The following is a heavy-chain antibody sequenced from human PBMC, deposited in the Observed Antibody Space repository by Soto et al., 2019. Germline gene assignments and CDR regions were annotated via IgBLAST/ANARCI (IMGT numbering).Heavy chain of an antibody. J-gene: IGHJ4*02. D-gene: IGHD6-6*01. CDR3: ARGSRQYSSSSGVNY. CDR1: GGSFSGYY. CDR2: INHSGST. V-gene: IGHV4-34*01. Sequence: SETLSLTCAVYGGSFSGYYWSWIRQPPGKGLEWIGEINHSGSTNYNPSLKSRVTISVDTSKNKFSLKLSSVTAADTAVYYCARGSRQYSSSSGVNYWGQGTLVTVSS.